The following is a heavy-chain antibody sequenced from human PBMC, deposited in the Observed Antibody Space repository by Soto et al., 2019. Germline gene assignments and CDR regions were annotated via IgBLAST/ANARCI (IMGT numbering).Heavy chain of an antibody. Sequence: PGGSLRLSCAASGFTFSSYWMSWVRQAPGKGLEWVANIKQDGSEKYYVDSVKGRFTISRDNAKNSLYLQMNSLRAKDTAVYYCAREVGAARPWWFDHWGQGTLVTVSS. CDR1: GFTFSSYW. J-gene: IGHJ5*02. CDR2: IKQDGSEK. CDR3: AREVGAARPWWFDH. V-gene: IGHV3-7*01. D-gene: IGHD6-6*01.